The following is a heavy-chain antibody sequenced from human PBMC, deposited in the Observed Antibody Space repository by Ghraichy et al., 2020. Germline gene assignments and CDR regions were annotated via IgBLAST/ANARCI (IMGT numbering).Heavy chain of an antibody. V-gene: IGHV3-7*01. CDR3: ARTVYYYDSSGYFNY. D-gene: IGHD3-22*01. J-gene: IGHJ4*02. Sequence: LSLTCAASGFTFSSYWMSWVRQAPGKGLEWVAKIKQDGSEKYYVDSVKGRFTISRDNAKNSLYLQMNSLRAEDTAVYYCARTVYYYDSSGYFNYWGQGTLVTVSS. CDR2: IKQDGSEK. CDR1: GFTFSSYW.